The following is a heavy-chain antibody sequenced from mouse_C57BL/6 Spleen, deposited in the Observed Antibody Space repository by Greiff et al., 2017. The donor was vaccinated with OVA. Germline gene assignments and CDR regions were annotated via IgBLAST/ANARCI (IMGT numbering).Heavy chain of an antibody. CDR1: GYAFSSYW. V-gene: IGHV1-80*01. D-gene: IGHD1-1*01. Sequence: QVQLKESGAELVKPGASVKISCKASGYAFSSYWMNWVKQRPGKGLEWIGQIYPGDGDTNYNGKFKGKATLTADKSSSTAYMQLSSLTSEDSAVYFCASPSYYGTSYAMDYWGQGTSVTVSS. CDR3: ASPSYYGTSYAMDY. CDR2: IYPGDGDT. J-gene: IGHJ4*01.